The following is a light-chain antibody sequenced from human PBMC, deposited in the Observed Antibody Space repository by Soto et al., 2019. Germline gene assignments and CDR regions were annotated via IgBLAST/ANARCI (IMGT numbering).Light chain of an antibody. CDR2: EVS. J-gene: IGLJ1*01. V-gene: IGLV2-14*01. Sequence: QSALTQPASVSGSPGQSITITCTGTSSDVGGYNYVSWYQQHPGKVPKLMIYEVSNRPSGISNRFSGSKSGNTASLTISGLQAEDDADYYCSSYTGSSAPYVFGTGTQLTVL. CDR1: SSDVGGYNY. CDR3: SSYTGSSAPYV.